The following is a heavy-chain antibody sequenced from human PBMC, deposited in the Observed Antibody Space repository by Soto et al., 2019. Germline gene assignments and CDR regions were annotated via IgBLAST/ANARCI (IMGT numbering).Heavy chain of an antibody. D-gene: IGHD2-2*01. Sequence: QITLKESGPTLVNPTQTLTLTCTFSGFSFTTYGVGVGWIRLAPGKAPEWLALIYWDDQKTFRSSLESRLTITKDTSKDQVVLTITNMDPVDTATYYCTKKGQYHDSSACGRDCYMDVWGKGTTVTVSS. V-gene: IGHV2-5*02. CDR2: IYWDDQK. J-gene: IGHJ6*04. CDR1: GFSFTTYGVG. CDR3: TKKGQYHDSSACGRDCYMDV.